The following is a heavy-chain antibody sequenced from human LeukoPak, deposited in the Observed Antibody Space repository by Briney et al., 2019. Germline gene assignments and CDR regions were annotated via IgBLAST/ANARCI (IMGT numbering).Heavy chain of an antibody. J-gene: IGHJ4*02. V-gene: IGHV4-34*01. CDR1: GGSFSGYY. D-gene: IGHD3-22*01. CDR2: INHSGST. CDR3: ARRTRSGYYDTVY. Sequence: SETLSLTCAVYGGSFSGYYWSWIRQPPGKGLEWIGEINHSGSTNYNPSLKSRATISVDTSKNQFSLKLSSVTAADTAVYYCARRTRSGYYDTVYWGQGTLVTVSS.